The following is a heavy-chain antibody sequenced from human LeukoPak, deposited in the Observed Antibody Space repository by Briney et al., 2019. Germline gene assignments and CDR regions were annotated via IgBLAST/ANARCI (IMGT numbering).Heavy chain of an antibody. Sequence: SETLSLTCNVSGGSISSTSYYWDWIRQPPGKGLEWIGSSYYSGSTYYNPSLKSRVTISVDTSKNQFSLRLSSVTAADTAVYYSARSNWNDPFDYWGQGTLVTVSS. D-gene: IGHD1-20*01. CDR2: SYYSGST. CDR1: GGSISSTSYY. CDR3: ARSNWNDPFDY. V-gene: IGHV4-39*01. J-gene: IGHJ4*02.